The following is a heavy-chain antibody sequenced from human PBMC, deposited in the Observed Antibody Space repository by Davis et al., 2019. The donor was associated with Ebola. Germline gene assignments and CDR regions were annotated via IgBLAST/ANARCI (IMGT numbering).Heavy chain of an antibody. J-gene: IGHJ4*02. CDR2: IYGNGGT. Sequence: GESLKISCTASGFTFNTYAMSWVRQAPEKGLEWVAIIYGNGGTDYADSVKGRFSISRDSSTNTFHVQMNSLRAEDTAVYYCARDRYDFLTGAQGGFDYWGQGILVTVSS. D-gene: IGHD3-9*01. V-gene: IGHV3-23*01. CDR1: GFTFNTYA. CDR3: ARDRYDFLTGAQGGFDY.